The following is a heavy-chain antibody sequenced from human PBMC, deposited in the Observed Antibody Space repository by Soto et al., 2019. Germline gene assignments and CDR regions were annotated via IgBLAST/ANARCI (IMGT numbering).Heavy chain of an antibody. CDR2: INPNSGGT. CDR1: GYTFTGYY. J-gene: IGHJ6*02. CDR3: ARGLTELDIPYYYYGMDV. Sequence: AASVKVSCKASGYTFTGYYMHWVRQAPGQGLEWMGWINPNSGGTNYAQKFQGRVTMTRDTSISTAYMELSRLRSDDTAVYYCARGLTELDIPYYYYGMDVWGQGTTVTVYS. D-gene: IGHD1-1*01. V-gene: IGHV1-2*02.